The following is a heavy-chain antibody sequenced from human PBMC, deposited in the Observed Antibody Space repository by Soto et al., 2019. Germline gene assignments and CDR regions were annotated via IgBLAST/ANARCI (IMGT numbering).Heavy chain of an antibody. J-gene: IGHJ4*02. CDR3: VTDQCGVGGYDY. V-gene: IGHV3-21*01. CDR1: GLRFSGYS. CDR2: ISSSSSHV. D-gene: IGHD1-26*01. Sequence: EVQLVESGGGLVRPGGSLRLSCITSGLRFSGYSMNWVRHAPGRGLEWVSAISSSSSHVFYTDSAKGRFTISRDNDKNTLHVQMNSLRVEDMAIYYCVTDQCGVGGYDYWGQGTLVTVS.